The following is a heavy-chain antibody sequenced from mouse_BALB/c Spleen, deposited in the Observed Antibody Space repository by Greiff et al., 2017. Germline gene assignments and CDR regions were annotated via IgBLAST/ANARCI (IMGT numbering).Heavy chain of an antibody. V-gene: IGHV6-6*02. CDR1: GFTFSNYW. CDR3: TREVARDAMDY. J-gene: IGHJ4*01. CDR2: IRLKSNNYAT. Sequence: EVKLVESGGGLVQPGGSMKLSCVASGFTFSNYWMNWVRQSPEKGLEWVAEIRLKSNNYATHYAESVKGRFTISRDDSKSSVYLQMNNLRAEDTGIYYCTREVARDAMDYWGQGTSVTVSS. D-gene: IGHD1-1*01.